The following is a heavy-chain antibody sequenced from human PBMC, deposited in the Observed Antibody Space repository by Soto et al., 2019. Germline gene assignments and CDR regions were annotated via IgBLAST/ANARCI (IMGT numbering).Heavy chain of an antibody. Sequence: ASVKVSCKASGYTFTMYDINWVRQATAQGLEGMGWMNPNSGNTGYAQKFQGRVTMTRNTSIRTAYMELSSLRSEDTAVYYCARSDDYGDYDYYYYYMDVWGKGTTVTVSS. D-gene: IGHD4-17*01. J-gene: IGHJ6*03. V-gene: IGHV1-8*01. CDR2: MNPNSGNT. CDR1: GYTFTMYD. CDR3: ARSDDYGDYDYYYYYMDV.